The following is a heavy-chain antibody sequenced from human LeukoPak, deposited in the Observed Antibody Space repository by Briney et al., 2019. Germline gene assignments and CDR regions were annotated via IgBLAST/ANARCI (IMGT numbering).Heavy chain of an antibody. V-gene: IGHV3-7*04. CDR3: ARGDAFSGDH. CDR2: MHPEGNEK. J-gene: IGHJ4*02. Sequence: GESLKISCAASGFTFRNFWMSWVRQAPGRGLEWAANMHPEGNEKYHVESVKGRFTISRDNPKSSLFLQMNGLRVEDTAVYYCARGDAFSGDHWGQGTLVTVSS. CDR1: GFTFRNFW.